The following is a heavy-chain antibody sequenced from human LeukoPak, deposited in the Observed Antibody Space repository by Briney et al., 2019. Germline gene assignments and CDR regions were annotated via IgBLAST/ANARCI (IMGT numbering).Heavy chain of an antibody. CDR1: RGTFSSYA. J-gene: IGHJ6*02. V-gene: IGHV1-69*04. CDR3: HMGEDGYNGNYGMDV. D-gene: IGHD5-24*01. CDR2: IIPIAGIV. Sequence: GSSVKVSCKASRGTFSSYAISWVRQAPGQGLEWMGRIIPIAGIVNYAQKFQGRVTIIADKSTSTAYMELSSLRSEDTAVYYCHMGEDGYNGNYGMDVWGQGTTVTVSS.